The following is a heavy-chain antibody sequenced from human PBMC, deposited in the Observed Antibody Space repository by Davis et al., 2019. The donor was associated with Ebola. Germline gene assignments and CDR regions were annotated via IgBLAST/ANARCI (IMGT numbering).Heavy chain of an antibody. Sequence: PGGSLRLSCTVSGLPFTFYGFTWVRQAPGKWLEWVSHINRGGRVILYADSVKGRFSIPRDNAKDTVHLQMDSLRDEDTAVYYCATDADYDEDFDYWGQGTLVTVSS. CDR2: INRGGRVI. D-gene: IGHD3-22*01. CDR3: ATDADYDEDFDY. J-gene: IGHJ4*02. V-gene: IGHV3-48*02. CDR1: GLPFTFYG.